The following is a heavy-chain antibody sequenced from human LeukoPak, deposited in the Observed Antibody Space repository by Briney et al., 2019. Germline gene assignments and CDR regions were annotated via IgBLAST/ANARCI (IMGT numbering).Heavy chain of an antibody. J-gene: IGHJ1*01. CDR1: GFTFSSYA. CDR3: AKPSIAAAGNTINPSEYFQH. CDR2: ISYDGSNK. D-gene: IGHD6-13*01. Sequence: PGGSLRLSCAASGFTFSSYAMHWVRQAPGKGLEWVAVISYDGSNKYYADSVKGRFTISRDNSKNTLYLQMNSLRAEDTAVYYCAKPSIAAAGNTINPSEYFQHWGQGTLVTVSS. V-gene: IGHV3-30*04.